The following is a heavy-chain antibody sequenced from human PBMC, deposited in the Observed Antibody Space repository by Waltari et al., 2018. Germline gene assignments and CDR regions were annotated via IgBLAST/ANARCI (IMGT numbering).Heavy chain of an antibody. J-gene: IGHJ5*02. Sequence: QVQLVQSGAEVKKPGSSVKVSCKASGGTFSSYTISWVRQAPGQGLEWMGRVLPILGIANHAQKFQGRVTSTADKSTSTAYMELSSLRSEDTAVYYCARDTFGMATMYNWFDPWGQGTLVTVSS. CDR1: GGTFSSYT. V-gene: IGHV1-69*08. CDR3: ARDTFGMATMYNWFDP. D-gene: IGHD3-16*01. CDR2: VLPILGIA.